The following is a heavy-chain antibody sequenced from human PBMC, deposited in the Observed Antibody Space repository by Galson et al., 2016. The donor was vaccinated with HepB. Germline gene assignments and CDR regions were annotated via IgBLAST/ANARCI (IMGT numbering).Heavy chain of an antibody. J-gene: IGHJ5*02. D-gene: IGHD1-7*01. CDR2: MYYNGDS. CDR1: GGSISSSTSY. V-gene: IGHV4-39*07. CDR3: AREHITGTTSDWFDP. Sequence: SETLSLTCSVSGGSISSSTSYWAWIRQSPKRGLEWIGSMYYNGDSAYHPSFRSRVTISGDTSKNQFSLELSSVTAADTAVYYCAREHITGTTSDWFDPWGQGTLVTVSS.